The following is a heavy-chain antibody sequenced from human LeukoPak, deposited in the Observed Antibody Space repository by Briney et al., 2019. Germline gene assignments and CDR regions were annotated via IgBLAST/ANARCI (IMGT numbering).Heavy chain of an antibody. CDR2: ISYDGSSK. J-gene: IGHJ6*03. Sequence: GGSLRLSCAASGFTFSNYGMHWVRQAPGKGLEWVAVISYDGSSKGYVDSVKGRFTISRDNSKNTLYLQMNSLRAEDTAVYYCARDFRVKGYMDVWGKGTTVTISS. CDR3: ARDFRVKGYMDV. D-gene: IGHD2-21*01. V-gene: IGHV3-30*03. CDR1: GFTFSNYG.